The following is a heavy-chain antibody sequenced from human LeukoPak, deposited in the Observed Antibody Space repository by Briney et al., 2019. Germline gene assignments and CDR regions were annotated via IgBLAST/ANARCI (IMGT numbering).Heavy chain of an antibody. CDR1: GFTFSSYA. J-gene: IGHJ5*02. D-gene: IGHD1-26*01. Sequence: GGSLRLSCAASGFTFSSYAMHWVRQAPGKGLVWVSRISIDGSSTSYADSVKGRFTISRDNAKNTLYLQMNSLRAEDTAVYYCARMTTNSGSLTWGQGTLVTVSS. V-gene: IGHV3-74*01. CDR2: ISIDGSST. CDR3: ARMTTNSGSLT.